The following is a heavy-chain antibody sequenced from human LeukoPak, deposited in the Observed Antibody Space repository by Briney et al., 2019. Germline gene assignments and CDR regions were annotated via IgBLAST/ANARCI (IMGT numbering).Heavy chain of an antibody. CDR2: IIPIFGTA. V-gene: IGHV1-69*01. Sequence: SVKVSCKASGGTFSSYAISWVRQAPGQGLEWMGGIIPIFGTANYAQKFQGRVTITADESTSTAYMELSSLRPEDTAVYYCARDHPTAAGPEAFDYWGQGTLVTVSS. J-gene: IGHJ4*02. CDR3: ARDHPTAAGPEAFDY. D-gene: IGHD6-13*01. CDR1: GGTFSSYA.